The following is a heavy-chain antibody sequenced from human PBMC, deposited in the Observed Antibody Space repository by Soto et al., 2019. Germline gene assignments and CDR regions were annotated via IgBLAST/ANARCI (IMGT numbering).Heavy chain of an antibody. J-gene: IGHJ6*02. CDR3: ARDGRGPRPYYYYGMDV. D-gene: IGHD1-1*01. CDR2: IIPIFGTA. CDR1: GGTFSSYA. V-gene: IGHV1-69*06. Sequence: VKVSCKASGGTFSSYAISWVRQAPGQGLEWMGGIIPIFGTANYAQKFQGRVTITADKSTSTAYMELSSLRSEDTAVYYCARDGRGPRPYYYYGMDVWGQGTTVTVSS.